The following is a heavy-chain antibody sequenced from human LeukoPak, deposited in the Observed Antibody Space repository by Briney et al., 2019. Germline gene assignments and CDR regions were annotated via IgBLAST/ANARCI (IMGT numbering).Heavy chain of an antibody. J-gene: IGHJ6*02. Sequence: GGSLRLSCAASGFIFSNYGMHWARQAPGKGLEWVGVIWSDGSNVKYPDSVKGRFTISRDNSKNTMYLQMNSLRAEDTAVYYCARDDPRRPYYYYYGMDVWGQGTTVTVSS. V-gene: IGHV3-33*01. CDR1: GFIFSNYG. CDR3: ARDDPRRPYYYYYGMDV. CDR2: IWSDGSNV.